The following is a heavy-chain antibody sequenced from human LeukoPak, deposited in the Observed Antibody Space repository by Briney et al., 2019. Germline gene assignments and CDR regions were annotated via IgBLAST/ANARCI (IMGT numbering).Heavy chain of an antibody. CDR3: AKGVSEWGNLGN. Sequence: AGGSLRLSCAASGFTFSSYAMNWVRQAPGKGLGWVSGINNSGGSTYYADSVKGRFTISRDNSKNTLYLHMNSLRVEDTALYFCAKGVSEWGNLGNWGQGTLVTVSS. CDR1: GFTFSSYA. CDR2: INNSGGST. J-gene: IGHJ4*02. D-gene: IGHD7-27*01. V-gene: IGHV3-23*01.